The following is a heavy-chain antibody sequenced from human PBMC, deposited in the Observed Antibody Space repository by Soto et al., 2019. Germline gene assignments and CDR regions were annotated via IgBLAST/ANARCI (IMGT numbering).Heavy chain of an antibody. Sequence: PSETLSLTCAVSGGSISTSNWWSWVRQPPGKGLEWIGEVYHSGSTNYNPSLKSRVTISVDTSKNQFSLKLSSVTAADTAVYYCARAAPRYCSGGSCYSGRDDWGQGTLVTVSS. V-gene: IGHV4-4*02. CDR1: GGSISTSNW. CDR3: ARAAPRYCSGGSCYSGRDD. CDR2: VYHSGST. D-gene: IGHD2-15*01. J-gene: IGHJ4*02.